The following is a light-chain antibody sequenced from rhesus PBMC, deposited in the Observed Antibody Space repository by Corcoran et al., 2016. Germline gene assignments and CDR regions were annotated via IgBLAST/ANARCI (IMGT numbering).Light chain of an antibody. CDR1: QGISDY. J-gene: IGKJ3*01. Sequence: DIQMTQSPSSLSASVGDRVTITCRASQGISDYLSWYQQKPGKAPKCLIYAASSLERGVPSRFSGSGSVTEFTLTISSLQPEDFAAYYCLQGYSTPFTFGPGTKLDIK. V-gene: IGKV1-36*02. CDR3: LQGYSTPFT. CDR2: AAS.